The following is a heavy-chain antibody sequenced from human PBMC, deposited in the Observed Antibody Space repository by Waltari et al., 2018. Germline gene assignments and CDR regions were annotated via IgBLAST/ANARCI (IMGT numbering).Heavy chain of an antibody. J-gene: IGHJ2*01. CDR1: GGSFSGYY. CDR3: ASRDSSGYYYATPTWYFDL. CDR2: INHSGST. D-gene: IGHD3-22*01. Sequence: QVQLQQWGAGLLKPSETLSLTCAVYGGSFSGYYWSWIRQPPGKGLEWIGEINHSGSTNYNPSLKSRVTISVDTSKNQFSLKLSSVTAADTAVYYCASRDSSGYYYATPTWYFDLWGRDTLVTVSS. V-gene: IGHV4-34*01.